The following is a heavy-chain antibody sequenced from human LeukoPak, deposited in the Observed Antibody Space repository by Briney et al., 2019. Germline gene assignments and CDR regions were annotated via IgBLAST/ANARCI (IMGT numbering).Heavy chain of an antibody. Sequence: GESLKISCKGSGYSFTSYWIGWVRQMPGKGREWMGIIYPGDSDTRYCPSFQGQVTISADKSISTAYLQWSSLKASDTAMYYCARRAYGSGSYFDYWGQGTLVTVSS. CDR2: IYPGDSDT. CDR3: ARRAYGSGSYFDY. CDR1: GYSFTSYW. V-gene: IGHV5-51*01. D-gene: IGHD3-10*01. J-gene: IGHJ4*02.